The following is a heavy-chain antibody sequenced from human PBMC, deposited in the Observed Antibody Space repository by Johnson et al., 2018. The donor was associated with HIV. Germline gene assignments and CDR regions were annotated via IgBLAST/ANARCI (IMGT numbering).Heavy chain of an antibody. CDR2: ISYDGSNK. J-gene: IGHJ3*02. Sequence: VQLVESGGGLVQPGGSLRLSCAASGFTVSSNYMSWVRQAPGKGLEWVAAISYDGSNKDYADSVKGRFTISRDNSKNTLYLKMNSLRAEDTAVYYCARLRGAFDIWGQGTMVTVSS. CDR3: ARLRGAFDI. CDR1: GFTVSSNY. V-gene: IGHV3-30*03.